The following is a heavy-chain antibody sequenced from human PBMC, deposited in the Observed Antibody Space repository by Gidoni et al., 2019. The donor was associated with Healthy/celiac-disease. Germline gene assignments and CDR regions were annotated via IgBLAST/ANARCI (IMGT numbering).Heavy chain of an antibody. J-gene: IGHJ4*02. CDR1: GYTFTTYS. CDR2: INPSGGST. D-gene: IGHD3-3*01. V-gene: IGHV1-46*01. Sequence: QVQLVQSGAEVKKPGASVKFSCQASGYTFTTYSMPWVRQAPGQGLEWMGIINPSGGSTSYAQKFQGRVTMTRDTSTSTVYMELSSLRSEDTAVYYCARASSNTIFGVVPPGDYWGQGTLVTVSS. CDR3: ARASSNTIFGVVPPGDY.